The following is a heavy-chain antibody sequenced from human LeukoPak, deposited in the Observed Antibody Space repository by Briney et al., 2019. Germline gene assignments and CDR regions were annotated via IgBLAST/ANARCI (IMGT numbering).Heavy chain of an antibody. CDR3: ARDWDGSPFDY. Sequence: PGGSLRLSCAASGFTFSSYSMNWVRQAPGKGLEWVSYISSSSSTIYYADSVKGRFTISRDNAKNSLYLQMNSLRAEDTAVYYCARDWDGSPFDYWGQGTLVTVSS. D-gene: IGHD1-26*01. J-gene: IGHJ4*02. V-gene: IGHV3-48*04. CDR2: ISSSSSTI. CDR1: GFTFSSYS.